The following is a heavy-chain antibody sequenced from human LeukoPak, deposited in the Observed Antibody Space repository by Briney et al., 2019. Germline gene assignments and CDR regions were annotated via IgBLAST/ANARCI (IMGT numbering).Heavy chain of an antibody. Sequence: ASVKVSCKASGGTFSSYAISWVRQAPGQGLEWMGRIIPILGIANYAQKFQGRVTFTADKSTSTAYMELSSLRSEDTAVYYCARVGYSSRWSLSPPNDYWGQGTLVTVSS. V-gene: IGHV1-69*04. J-gene: IGHJ4*02. CDR2: IIPILGIA. CDR1: GGTFSSYA. CDR3: ARVGYSSRWSLSPPNDY. D-gene: IGHD6-13*01.